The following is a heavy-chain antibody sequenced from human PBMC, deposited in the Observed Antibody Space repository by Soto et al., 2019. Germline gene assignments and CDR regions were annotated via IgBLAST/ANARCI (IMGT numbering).Heavy chain of an antibody. V-gene: IGHV3-21*06. CDR1: GFTFTRYS. CDR3: ARESEDLTSNFDY. CDR2: ISSTTNYI. J-gene: IGHJ4*02. Sequence: PGGSLRLSCAASGFTFTRYSMNWARQAPGKGLEWVSSISSTTNYIYYGDSTKGRFTISRDNAKNSLYLEMNSLRAEDTAVYYCARESEDLTSNFDYWGQGTLVTVSS.